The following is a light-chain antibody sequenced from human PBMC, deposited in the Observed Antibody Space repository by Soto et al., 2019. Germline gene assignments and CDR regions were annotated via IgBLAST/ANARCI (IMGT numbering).Light chain of an antibody. CDR3: CSYAGSSTFEV. CDR1: SSDVGSYNL. J-gene: IGLJ1*01. Sequence: QPVLTQPASVSGSPGQSITISCTGTSSDVGSYNLVSWYQQHPGKAPKVMIYEGSKRPSGVSNRFSGSKSGNTASLTISGLQAEDEADYYCCSYAGSSTFEVFGTGTKVTVL. V-gene: IGLV2-23*03. CDR2: EGS.